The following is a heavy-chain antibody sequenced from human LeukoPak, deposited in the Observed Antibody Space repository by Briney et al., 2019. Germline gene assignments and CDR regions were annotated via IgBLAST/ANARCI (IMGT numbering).Heavy chain of an antibody. CDR2: ISGSGGST. J-gene: IGHJ4*02. D-gene: IGHD3-3*01. CDR1: GFTFSSYA. CDR3: AKGTGDFWSGYYPPTYFDY. Sequence: SGGSLRLSCAASGFTFSSYAMSWVRQAPGKGLEWVSVISGSGGSTYYADSVKGRFTISRDNSKNTLYLQMNSLRAEDTAVYYCAKGTGDFWSGYYPPTYFDYWGQGTLVTVSS. V-gene: IGHV3-23*01.